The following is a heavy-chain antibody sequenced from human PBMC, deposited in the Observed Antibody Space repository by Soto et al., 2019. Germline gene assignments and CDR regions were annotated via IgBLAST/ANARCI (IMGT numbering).Heavy chain of an antibody. CDR2: INGDGTGI. CDR1: GFTFSGSW. J-gene: IGHJ4*02. Sequence: EVQLVESGGGLVQPGGSLRLSCAASGFTFSGSWLHWLRQAPGKGLVLVSRINGDGTGIQYADSVKGRFTISRDNAKNTLDLQMNSLRAVDTAVYFCARAAQFNYGGNSGFDYWGQGTPVTVSS. V-gene: IGHV3-74*03. D-gene: IGHD4-17*01. CDR3: ARAAQFNYGGNSGFDY.